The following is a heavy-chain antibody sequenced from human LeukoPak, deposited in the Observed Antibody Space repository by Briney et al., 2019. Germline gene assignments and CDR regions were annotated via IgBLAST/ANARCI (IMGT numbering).Heavy chain of an antibody. J-gene: IGHJ5*02. Sequence: SETLSLTCTVSGYFISSGYYWGWIRQPPGKGLEWIGSIYHSGSTYYNPSLKSRVTISVDTSKNQFSLKLSSVTAADTAVYYCARGQIHNWFDPWGQGTLVTVSS. V-gene: IGHV4-38-2*02. CDR3: ARGQIHNWFDP. CDR1: GYFISSGYY. CDR2: IYHSGST.